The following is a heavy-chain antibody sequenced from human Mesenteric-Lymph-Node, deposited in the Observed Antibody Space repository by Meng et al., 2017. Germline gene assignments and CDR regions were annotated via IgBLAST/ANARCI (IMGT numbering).Heavy chain of an antibody. CDR1: GGSISSSSYY. CDR2: IYYSGST. Sequence: LRLSCTVSGGSISSSSYYWGWIRQPPGKGLGWIGSIYYSGSTYYNPSLKSRVTISVDTSKNQFSLKLSSVTAADTAVDYCARDGSIGISNWFDPWGQGSLVTVSS. D-gene: IGHD3-22*01. CDR3: ARDGSIGISNWFDP. J-gene: IGHJ5*02. V-gene: IGHV4-39*07.